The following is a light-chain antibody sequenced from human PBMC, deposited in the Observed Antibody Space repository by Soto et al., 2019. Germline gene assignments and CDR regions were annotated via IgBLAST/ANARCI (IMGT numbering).Light chain of an antibody. J-gene: IGLJ1*01. CDR2: DVT. CDR1: SSDVGNYNA. CDR3: CSYMSHNSYV. Sequence: QSVLTQPASVSGSPGQSITISCTGSSSDVGNYNAVSWYQQYPGKAPKLMIYDVTQRPSGVSNRFSGSKSGNTASLTISGLQAEDEADYYCCSYMSHNSYVFGTGTKVTVL. V-gene: IGLV2-23*02.